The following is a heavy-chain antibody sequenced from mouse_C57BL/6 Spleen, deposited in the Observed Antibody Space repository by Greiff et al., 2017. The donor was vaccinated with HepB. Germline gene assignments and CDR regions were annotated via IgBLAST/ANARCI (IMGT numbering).Heavy chain of an antibody. CDR1: GYTFTSYW. CDR3: ARKGDYDFHWYFDV. D-gene: IGHD2-4*01. CDR2: IDPSDSDT. Sequence: QVQLQQPGAELVKPGASVKLSCKASGYTFTSYWMQWVKQRPGQGLEWIGEIDPSDSDTNYNQKFKGKATLTVDTSSSTAYMQLSSLTSEDSAVYYCARKGDYDFHWYFDVWGTGTTVTVSS. V-gene: IGHV1-50*01. J-gene: IGHJ1*03.